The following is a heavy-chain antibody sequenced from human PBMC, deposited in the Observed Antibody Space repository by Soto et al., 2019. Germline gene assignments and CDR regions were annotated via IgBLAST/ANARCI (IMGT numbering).Heavy chain of an antibody. CDR3: ARVDGGSHYDFWSGYSDYYYYYMDV. J-gene: IGHJ6*03. V-gene: IGHV4-59*01. CDR1: GGSISSYY. Sequence: SETLSLTCTVSGGSISSYYWSWIRQPPGKGLEWIGYIYHSGSTNYNPSLKSRVTISVDTSKNQFSLKLSSVTAADTAVYYCARVDGGSHYDFWSGYSDYYYYYMDVWGKGTTVTVSS. CDR2: IYHSGST. D-gene: IGHD3-3*01.